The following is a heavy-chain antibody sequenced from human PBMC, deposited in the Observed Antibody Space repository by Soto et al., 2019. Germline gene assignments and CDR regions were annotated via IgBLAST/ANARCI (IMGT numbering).Heavy chain of an antibody. V-gene: IGHV3-21*01. CDR1: GFTFSSYA. D-gene: IGHD3-22*01. CDR2: ISSSSSYI. CDR3: ARGYHYYDSSGYDKWDAFDI. Sequence: GGSLRLSCAASGFTFSSYAMSWVRQAPGKGLEWVSSISSSSSYIYYADSVKGRFTISRDNAKNSLYLQMNSLRAEDTAVYYYARGYHYYDSSGYDKWDAFDIWGQGTMVTVSS. J-gene: IGHJ3*02.